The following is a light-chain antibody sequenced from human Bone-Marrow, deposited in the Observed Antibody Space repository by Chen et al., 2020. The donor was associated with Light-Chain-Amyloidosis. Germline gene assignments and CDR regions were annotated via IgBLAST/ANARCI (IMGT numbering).Light chain of an antibody. CDR1: DWPTKI. J-gene: IGLJ2*01. Sequence: SYELTQPPSVSVSPRQTARITCSGHDWPTKIAYWYQQKPGQAPVLVIHRDTERPSGISERFSGSRSGTTATLTISGVQAEDEADYHCQSADSSGTYEVIFGGGTKLTVL. CDR3: QSADSSGTYEVI. V-gene: IGLV3-25*03. CDR2: RDT.